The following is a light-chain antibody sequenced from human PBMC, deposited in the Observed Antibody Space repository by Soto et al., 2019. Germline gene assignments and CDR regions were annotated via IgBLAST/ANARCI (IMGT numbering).Light chain of an antibody. V-gene: IGKV3-15*01. CDR1: QSVNSN. J-gene: IGKJ1*01. CDR3: QQYTYWPWT. CDR2: GAS. Sequence: DTVMTRSPATLSVSPGERATLSCRASQSVNSNLAWYQQKSGQAPRLLIYGASTRATGIPVRFSGSGSGTEFTLTISSLQSEDSAVYYCQQYTYWPWTLGQGTKV.